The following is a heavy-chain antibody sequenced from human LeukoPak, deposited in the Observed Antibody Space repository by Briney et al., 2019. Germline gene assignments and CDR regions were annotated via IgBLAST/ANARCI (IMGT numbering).Heavy chain of an antibody. Sequence: SQTLSLTCAVYGGSFSGYYCSWIRQPPGKGLGWVGEINHIGSTNYNPSLKSRVTISVDTSKNQFSLKLSSVTAADTAVYYCARRYYELIYYYYGMDVWGKGTTVTVSS. J-gene: IGHJ6*04. CDR1: GGSFSGYY. CDR2: INHIGST. CDR3: ARRYYELIYYYYGMDV. D-gene: IGHD3-22*01. V-gene: IGHV4-34*01.